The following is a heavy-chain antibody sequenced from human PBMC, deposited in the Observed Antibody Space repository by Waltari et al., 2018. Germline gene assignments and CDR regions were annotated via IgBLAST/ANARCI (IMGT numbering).Heavy chain of an antibody. J-gene: IGHJ3*02. CDR1: GYTLTELS. D-gene: IGHD4-17*01. Sequence: QVQLVQSGAEVKKPGASVKVSCKVSGYTLTELSMHWVRQAPGKGLEWMGGFDPEDGETIYAQKFQGRVTITADESTSTAYMELSSLRSEDTAVYYCARGHYGDQETDAFDIWGQGTMVTVSS. V-gene: IGHV1-24*01. CDR2: FDPEDGET. CDR3: ARGHYGDQETDAFDI.